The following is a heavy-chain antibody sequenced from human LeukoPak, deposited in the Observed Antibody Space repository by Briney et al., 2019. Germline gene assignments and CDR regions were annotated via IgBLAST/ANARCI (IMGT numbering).Heavy chain of an antibody. J-gene: IGHJ4*02. CDR1: GFTFSSYN. V-gene: IGHV3-21*01. CDR2: ISGSSSYI. D-gene: IGHD6-19*01. Sequence: GGSLRLSCAASGFTFSSYNMNWVRQAPGKGLEWVSSISGSSSYIYYADSVKGRFTISRDNAKNTLYLQMNSLRAEDTAVYYCAKEVDIAVAGPLDYWGQGTLVTVSS. CDR3: AKEVDIAVAGPLDY.